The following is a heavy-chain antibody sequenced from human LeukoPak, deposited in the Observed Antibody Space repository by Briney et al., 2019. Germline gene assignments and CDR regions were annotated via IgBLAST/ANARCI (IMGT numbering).Heavy chain of an antibody. J-gene: IGHJ3*01. V-gene: IGHV3-23*01. Sequence: PGGSLRLSCAASGVTFSIYAMHWVRQAPGKGLEWVSTIRTGGGATTYADSVKGRFTISRDNSKSTLYLQMYNLRAEDTATYYCTRDPNGDYVGAFDFWGRGTLITVSS. CDR3: TRDPNGDYVGAFDF. CDR2: IRTGGGAT. CDR1: GVTFSIYA. D-gene: IGHD4-17*01.